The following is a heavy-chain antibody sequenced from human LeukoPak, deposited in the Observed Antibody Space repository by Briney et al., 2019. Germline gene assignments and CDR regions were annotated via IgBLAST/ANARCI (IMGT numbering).Heavy chain of an antibody. D-gene: IGHD6-13*01. CDR2: INPNSGGT. CDR1: GYTFTGYY. J-gene: IGHJ4*02. V-gene: IGHV1-2*02. Sequence: ASVKVSCKASGYTFTGYYMYWVRDAPGQGIGWMSLINPNSGGTSSAQTFQGRVSMTMDTSISTAYMELTTAKSDDTAVYYCARGSSSWYDFDYWGQGTLVTVSS. CDR3: ARGSSSWYDFDY.